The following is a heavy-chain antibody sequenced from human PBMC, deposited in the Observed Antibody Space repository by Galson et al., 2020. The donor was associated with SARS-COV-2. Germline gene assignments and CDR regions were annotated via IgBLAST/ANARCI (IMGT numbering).Heavy chain of an antibody. CDR1: GGSISSSDW. CDR3: SRIIVTAYYVPYMDG. D-gene: IGHD2-21*02. J-gene: IGHJ6*03. V-gene: IGHV4-4*02. Sequence: SETLSLTCAVSGGSISSSDWWGWVRQPPGKGLEWIGEIYHSGYINYNPSLKSRVTMSVDTSKNQFSLKLSSVTAADTALYYCSRIIVTAYYVPYMDGWGKGTTGAVAS. CDR2: IYHSGYI.